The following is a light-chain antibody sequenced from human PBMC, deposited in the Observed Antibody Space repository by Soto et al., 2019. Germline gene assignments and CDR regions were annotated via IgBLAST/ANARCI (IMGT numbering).Light chain of an antibody. CDR1: TSNIGSNY. V-gene: IGLV1-51*01. CDR3: GAWDSSLSAGV. J-gene: IGLJ3*02. Sequence: QSVLTQPPSVSAAPGQTVTISCSGSTSNIGSNYVSWYQHLPGTAPELLIYDNTKRPSGIPDRFSGSKSGTSATLGITGLQTGDEADYYCGAWDSSLSAGVFGGGTKVTVL. CDR2: DNT.